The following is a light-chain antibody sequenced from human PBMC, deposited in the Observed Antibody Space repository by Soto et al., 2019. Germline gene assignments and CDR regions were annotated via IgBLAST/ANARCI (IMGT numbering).Light chain of an antibody. J-gene: IGKJ3*01. Sequence: DVVLTQSPLSLPVTVGQPASISCRSSQGLVHSDGDTYLNWFHQRPGQSPRRLLYKVSNRDSGXLXTFSGSGSGTDFTLNISRVEAEDVGIYYCMQGTHVITFGPGTKVDIK. CDR2: KVS. V-gene: IGKV2-30*02. CDR3: MQGTHVIT. CDR1: QGLVHSDGDTY.